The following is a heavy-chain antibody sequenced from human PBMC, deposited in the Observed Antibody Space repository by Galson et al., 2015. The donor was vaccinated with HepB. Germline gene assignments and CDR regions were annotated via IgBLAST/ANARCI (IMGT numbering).Heavy chain of an antibody. CDR2: ISYDGSNK. D-gene: IGHD3-22*01. V-gene: IGHV3-30*18. J-gene: IGHJ3*02. CDR3: AKDSFYYDRRLGGAFDI. Sequence: SLRLSCAASGFTFSSYGMHWVRQAPGKGLEWVAVISYDGSNKYYADSVKGRFTISRDNSKNTLYLQMNSLRAEDTAVYYCAKDSFYYDRRLGGAFDIWGQGTMVTVSS. CDR1: GFTFSSYG.